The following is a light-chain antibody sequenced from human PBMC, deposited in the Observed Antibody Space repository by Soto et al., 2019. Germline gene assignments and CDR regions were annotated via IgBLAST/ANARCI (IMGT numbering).Light chain of an antibody. V-gene: IGLV1-40*01. J-gene: IGLJ2*01. Sequence: QLVLTQPPSVSGAPGQRVTISYTGNSSNIGSPFDVHWYQHLPGTAPRLLIYANNNRPSGVPDRFSGSKSGTSASLAITGLQGDDEADYYCQTWGTGFQVFGGGTKLTVL. CDR3: QTWGTGFQV. CDR1: SSNIGSPFD. CDR2: ANN.